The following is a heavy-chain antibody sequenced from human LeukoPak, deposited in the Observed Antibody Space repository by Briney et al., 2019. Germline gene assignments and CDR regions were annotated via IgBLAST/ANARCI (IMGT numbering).Heavy chain of an antibody. CDR3: ARHITGFGVVTRHYMDV. D-gene: IGHD3-3*01. CDR2: IYYTGST. Sequence: PSETLSLTCTVSGGSISSYYWSWIRQPPGKGLEWIVYIYYTGSTNYNPSLKSRVTISVDTSKNQFSLKLSSVTAADTAVYYCARHITGFGVVTRHYMDVWGKGTTVTVSS. J-gene: IGHJ6*03. CDR1: GGSISSYY. V-gene: IGHV4-59*08.